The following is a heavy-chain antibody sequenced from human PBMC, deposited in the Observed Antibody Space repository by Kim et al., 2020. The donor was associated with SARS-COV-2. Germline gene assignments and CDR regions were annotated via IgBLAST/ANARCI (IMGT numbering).Heavy chain of an antibody. J-gene: IGHJ3*02. CDR2: IYTSGST. CDR3: ARDIRNYYDSSYAFDI. D-gene: IGHD3-22*01. Sequence: SETLSLTCTVSGGSISSGSYYWSWIRQPAGKGLEWIGRIYTSGSTNYNPSLKSRVTISVDTSKNQFSLKLSSVTATDTAVYYCARDIRNYYDSSYAFDIWGQGTMVTVSS. CDR1: GGSISSGSYY. V-gene: IGHV4-61*02.